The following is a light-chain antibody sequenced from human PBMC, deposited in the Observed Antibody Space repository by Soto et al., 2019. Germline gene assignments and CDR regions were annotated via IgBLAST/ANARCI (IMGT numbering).Light chain of an antibody. CDR1: QDININ. J-gene: IGKJ2*01. Sequence: EIVMTQSPGTLSVSPGERATLSCRASQDININLAWYQQKPCQAPRLLIYSASTRAAGIPARFSGTGSETDFTLTIDSLQSEDFAVSYCQQYDNWPPDTFGQGTRLE. V-gene: IGKV3-15*01. CDR2: SAS. CDR3: QQYDNWPPDT.